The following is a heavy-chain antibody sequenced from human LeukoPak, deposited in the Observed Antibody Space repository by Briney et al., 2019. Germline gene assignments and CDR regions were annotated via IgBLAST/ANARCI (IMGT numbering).Heavy chain of an antibody. D-gene: IGHD3-10*01. V-gene: IGHV4-4*02. Sequence: PSETLSLTCAVSGGSISSSNWWSWVRQPPGKGLEWIGEIYHSGGTNYNPSLKSRVTISVDKSKNQFSLKLSSVTAADTAVYYCARVSYYYGSGSPYYFDYWGQGTLVTVSS. CDR3: ARVSYYYGSGSPYYFDY. J-gene: IGHJ4*02. CDR1: GGSISSSNW. CDR2: IYHSGGT.